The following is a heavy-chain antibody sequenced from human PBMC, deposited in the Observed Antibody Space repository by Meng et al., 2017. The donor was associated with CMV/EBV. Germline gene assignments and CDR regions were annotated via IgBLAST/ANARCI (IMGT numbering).Heavy chain of an antibody. CDR1: VGSISRSTW. CDR3: ARVSEGSSGYYFDY. J-gene: IGHJ4*02. CDR2: IYHSGST. Sequence: SVGSISRSTWWSWVRQPPGKGLEWIGEIYHSGSTNYNPSLKSRVTISVDKSKNQFSLKLSSVTAADTAVYYCARVSEGSSGYYFDYWGQGTLVTVSS. D-gene: IGHD3-22*01. V-gene: IGHV4-4*02.